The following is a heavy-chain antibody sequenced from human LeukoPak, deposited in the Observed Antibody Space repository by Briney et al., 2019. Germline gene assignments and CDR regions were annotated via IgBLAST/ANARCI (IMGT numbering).Heavy chain of an antibody. D-gene: IGHD6-19*01. CDR1: GGSIKRKY. J-gene: IGHJ4*02. Sequence: SETLSLTCTVSGGSIKRKYCSWIRQPPGKRLEWIGYVYDRGSTHYNPSFQNRVTISVDTSRNQFSLKLTSVTTADTAVYYCARLDSSGYYYFDYWGQGTLVTVSS. CDR2: VYDRGST. V-gene: IGHV4-59*01. CDR3: ARLDSSGYYYFDY.